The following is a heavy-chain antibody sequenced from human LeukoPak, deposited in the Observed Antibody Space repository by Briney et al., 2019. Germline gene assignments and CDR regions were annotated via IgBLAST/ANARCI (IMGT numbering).Heavy chain of an antibody. J-gene: IGHJ4*02. D-gene: IGHD2-8*01. CDR1: GFTVSSNY. CDR3: AGVPYTAQFSFDF. CDR2: IYSGGNT. V-gene: IGHV3-53*01. Sequence: GGALRLSWAASGFTVSSNYMSCVRQAPGKGLEWVSVIYSGGNTYYADSVKGRSTISRDNSKNTLYLQTHSLRAEDTAVYYCAGVPYTAQFSFDFWGQGTLVTVSS.